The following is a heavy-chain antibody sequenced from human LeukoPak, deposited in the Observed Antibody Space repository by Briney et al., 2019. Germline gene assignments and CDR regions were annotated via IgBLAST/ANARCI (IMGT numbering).Heavy chain of an antibody. CDR1: GASISNYH. V-gene: IGHV4-59*01. CDR2: IYYSGSP. D-gene: IGHD4-23*01. Sequence: PWETLSLICTVSGASISNYHWSWIRQPPGKGLEWIGYIYYSGSPNYNPSLKSRVTMSVDVSKNQFSLKLTSVTAADTAVYYCARHDYGRNSPRAYFDHWGQGTLVTVSS. J-gene: IGHJ4*02. CDR3: ARHDYGRNSPRAYFDH.